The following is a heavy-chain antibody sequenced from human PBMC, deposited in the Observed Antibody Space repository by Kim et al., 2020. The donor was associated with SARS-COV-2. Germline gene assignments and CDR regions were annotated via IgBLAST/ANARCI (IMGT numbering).Heavy chain of an antibody. CDR2: IYSGGST. V-gene: IGHV3-53*01. CDR3: ARDNIVVVPAGNYYYGMDV. D-gene: IGHD2-2*01. CDR1: GFTVSSNY. J-gene: IGHJ6*02. Sequence: GGSLRLSCAASGFTVSSNYMSWVRQAPGKGLEWVSVIYSGGSTYYADSVKGRFTISRDNSKNTLYLQMNSLRAEDTAVYYCARDNIVVVPAGNYYYGMDVWGQGTTVTVSS.